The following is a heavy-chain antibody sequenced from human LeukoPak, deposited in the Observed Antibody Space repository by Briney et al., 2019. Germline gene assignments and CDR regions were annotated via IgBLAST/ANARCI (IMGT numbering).Heavy chain of an antibody. D-gene: IGHD3-22*01. J-gene: IGHJ4*02. CDR2: IKQDGSDK. CDR1: DFTFDFYW. Sequence: GGSLRLSCVASDFTFDFYWMTWVRQAPGKGLEWVANIKQDGSDKYYVDSVKGRFSISRDNAKNSLYLQMNSLRAEDTAVYYCAREPYYYDSSGHDYWGQGTLVTVSS. CDR3: AREPYYYDSSGHDY. V-gene: IGHV3-7*01.